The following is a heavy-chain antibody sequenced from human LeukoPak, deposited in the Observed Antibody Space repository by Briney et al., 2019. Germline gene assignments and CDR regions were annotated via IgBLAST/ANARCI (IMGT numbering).Heavy chain of an antibody. D-gene: IGHD3-3*01. J-gene: IGHJ6*03. Sequence: SETLSLTCTVSGGSISSSSYYWGWIRQPPGKGLEWIGSIYYSGSTYYNPSLKSRVTISVDTSKNQFSLKLSSVTAADTAVYYCARQRQGTILLYYYYMDVWGKGTTVTVSS. CDR2: IYYSGST. CDR3: ARQRQGTILLYYYYMDV. V-gene: IGHV4-39*01. CDR1: GGSISSSSYY.